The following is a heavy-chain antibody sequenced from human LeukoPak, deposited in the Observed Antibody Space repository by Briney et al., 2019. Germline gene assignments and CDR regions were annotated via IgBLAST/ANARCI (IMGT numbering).Heavy chain of an antibody. Sequence: KTGGSLSLSCAASGSTFSIAWMNWVRQTPGKGLEWVGHIKSKIDGGTIDYAEPVRSRFTISRDDSKNTVYLQMNSLKTEDTAVYYCTTGYGSTWYGWGQGTLVTVSS. CDR3: TTGYGSTWYG. J-gene: IGHJ4*02. V-gene: IGHV3-15*01. CDR1: GSTFSIAW. CDR2: IKSKIDGGTI. D-gene: IGHD6-13*01.